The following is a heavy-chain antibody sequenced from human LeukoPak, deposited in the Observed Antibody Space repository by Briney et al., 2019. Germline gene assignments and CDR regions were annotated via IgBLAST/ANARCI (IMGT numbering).Heavy chain of an antibody. CDR1: GYSFTSYW. CDR2: IYPGDSDT. CDR3: ARSSAMTYNGPRDY. V-gene: IGHV5-51*01. Sequence: GESLKISCKGSGYSFTSYWIGWVRPMPGKGLEWIGIIYPGDSDTRYSPSFQGQVTISADKSISTAFLQWSSLQASDTAMYYCARSSAMTYNGPRDYWGQGTLVTVSS. D-gene: IGHD3-10*01. J-gene: IGHJ4*02.